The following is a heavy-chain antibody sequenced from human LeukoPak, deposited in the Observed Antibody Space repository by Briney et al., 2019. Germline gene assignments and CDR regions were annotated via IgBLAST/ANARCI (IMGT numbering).Heavy chain of an antibody. Sequence: GGSLRLSCAASGFTFSSYSMNWVRQAPGKGLEWVSAISGSGGSTYYADSVKGRFTISRDNSKNTLYLQMNSLRAEDTAVYYCAKRPDYDYVWGSHRKYYFEYWGQGTLVTVSS. CDR1: GFTFSSYS. CDR2: ISGSGGST. D-gene: IGHD3-16*02. V-gene: IGHV3-23*01. CDR3: AKRPDYDYVWGSHRKYYFEY. J-gene: IGHJ4*02.